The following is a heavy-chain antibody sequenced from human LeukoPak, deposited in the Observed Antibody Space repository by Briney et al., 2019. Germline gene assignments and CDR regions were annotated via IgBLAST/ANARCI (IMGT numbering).Heavy chain of an antibody. J-gene: IGHJ4*02. D-gene: IGHD3-10*01. Sequence: GGSLRLSCAASGFTFSSYAMSWVRQAPGKGLEWVSAISGSGGSTYYADSVKGRFTISRDNSKNTLYLQMNSLRAEDTAVYYCAKDHDYYGSGSYFGWGQGTLVTVSS. V-gene: IGHV3-23*01. CDR1: GFTFSSYA. CDR3: AKDHDYYGSGSYFG. CDR2: ISGSGGST.